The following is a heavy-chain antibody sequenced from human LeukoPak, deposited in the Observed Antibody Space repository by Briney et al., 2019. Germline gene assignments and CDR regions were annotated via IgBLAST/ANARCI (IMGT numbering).Heavy chain of an antibody. V-gene: IGHV3-23*01. CDR1: GFTFSSYA. Sequence: PGGSLRLSCAASGFTFSSYAMSWVRQAPGKGLEWVSAISGSSGSTYYADSVKGRFTISRDNSKNTLYLQMNSLRAEDTAVYYCAKDMVVYGDQGSWYFDLWGRGTLVTVSS. CDR2: ISGSSGST. CDR3: AKDMVVYGDQGSWYFDL. D-gene: IGHD4-17*01. J-gene: IGHJ2*01.